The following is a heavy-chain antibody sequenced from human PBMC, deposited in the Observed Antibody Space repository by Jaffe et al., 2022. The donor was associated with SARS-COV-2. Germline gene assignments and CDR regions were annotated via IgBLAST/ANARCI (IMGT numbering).Heavy chain of an antibody. V-gene: IGHV3-7*01. CDR2: IKQDGSEK. Sequence: EVQLVESGGGLVQPGGSLRLSCAASGFTFSSYWMSWVRQAPGKGLEWVANIKQDGSEKYYVDSVKGRFTISRDNAKNSLYLQMNSLRAEDTAVYYCARVGSSGWGRYFDYWGQGTLVTVSS. CDR3: ARVGSSGWGRYFDY. J-gene: IGHJ4*02. CDR1: GFTFSSYW. D-gene: IGHD6-19*01.